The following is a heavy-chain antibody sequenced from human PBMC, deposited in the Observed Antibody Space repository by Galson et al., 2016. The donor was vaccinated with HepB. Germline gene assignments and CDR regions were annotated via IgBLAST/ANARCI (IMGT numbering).Heavy chain of an antibody. CDR3: ARDIPRYPRLPSVVY. D-gene: IGHD2-21*01. CDR1: GFTFSDYS. V-gene: IGHV3-48*02. Sequence: SLRLSCAVSGFTFSDYSMNWVRQAPGKGLEWVSHISSGATTIYYADSVKGRFTISREHAKNSLYLQMNSLRDEDTAMYYCARDIPRYPRLPSVVYWGQGTLVTVSS. CDR2: ISSGATTI. J-gene: IGHJ4*02.